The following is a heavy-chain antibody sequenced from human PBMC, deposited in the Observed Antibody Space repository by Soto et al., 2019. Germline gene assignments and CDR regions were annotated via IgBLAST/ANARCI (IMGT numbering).Heavy chain of an antibody. V-gene: IGHV3-23*04. Sequence: VQLVESGGGVVQPGRSLRLSCAASGFTFNRHLMHWVRQAPGKGLEWVSAISGSGGSTYYADSVKGRFTISRDNSKNTLYLQMNSLRAEDTAVYYCAKARAGIQLWLPFDYWGQGTLVTVSS. J-gene: IGHJ4*02. CDR2: ISGSGGST. CDR3: AKARAGIQLWLPFDY. D-gene: IGHD5-18*01. CDR1: GFTFNRHL.